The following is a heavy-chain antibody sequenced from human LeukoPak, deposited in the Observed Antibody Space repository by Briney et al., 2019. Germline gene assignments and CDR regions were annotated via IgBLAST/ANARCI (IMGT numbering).Heavy chain of an antibody. D-gene: IGHD6-6*01. CDR3: ARGVARSSKFHFSYYFDY. J-gene: IGHJ4*02. CDR1: GGSLSGYY. V-gene: IGHV4-34*01. Sequence: PSETLSLTCAVYGGSLSGYYWSWIRQPPGKGLEWIGEINHSGSTNCDPSLKSRVTILLDASKKQFSLKLSSVTAADTAVYYCARGVARSSKFHFSYYFDYWGQGTLVTVSS. CDR2: INHSGST.